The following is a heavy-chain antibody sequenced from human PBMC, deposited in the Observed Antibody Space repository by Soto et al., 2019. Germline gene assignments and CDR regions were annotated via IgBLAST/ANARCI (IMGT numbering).Heavy chain of an antibody. D-gene: IGHD5-18*01. Sequence: QVQLVQSGAEVKKPGSSVKVSCKASGGTFSSHTISWVRQAPGQGLEWMGRIIPILGIANYAQKFQGRVTITADKSTSTAYMELSSLRSEDTAVYYCARGRVDTAMARTYYYYGMDVWGQGTTVTVSS. CDR1: GGTFSSHT. CDR2: IIPILGIA. J-gene: IGHJ6*02. CDR3: ARGRVDTAMARTYYYYGMDV. V-gene: IGHV1-69*02.